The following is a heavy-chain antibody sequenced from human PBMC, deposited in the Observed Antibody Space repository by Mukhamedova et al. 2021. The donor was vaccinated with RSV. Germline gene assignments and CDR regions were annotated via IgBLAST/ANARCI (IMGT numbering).Heavy chain of an antibody. D-gene: IGHD5-18*01. V-gene: IGHV1-69*10. J-gene: IGHJ4*02. CDR2: IIPILGIA. Sequence: VRQAPGQGLEWMGGIIPILGIANYAQKFQGRVTITADKSTSTAYMELSSLRSEDTAVYYCARDLGSSYGLVLGYFDYWGQGSLV. CDR3: ARDLGSSYGLVLGYFDY.